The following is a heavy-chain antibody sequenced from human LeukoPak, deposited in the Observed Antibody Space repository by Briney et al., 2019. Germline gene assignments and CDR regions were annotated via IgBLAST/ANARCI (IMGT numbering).Heavy chain of an antibody. CDR1: GFTFSSYA. J-gene: IGHJ6*03. D-gene: IGHD3-16*02. V-gene: IGHV3-23*01. CDR3: ARDYLPGRDDYYYMDV. Sequence: GGSLRLSCAASGFTFSSYAMRWVRQARGKGVEWVSDISGSGGSTYSADSVKGRFTIFRENSKNTLYLQMNSLRADDTALYYCARDYLPGRDDYYYMDVWGKGTTVTVSS. CDR2: ISGSGGST.